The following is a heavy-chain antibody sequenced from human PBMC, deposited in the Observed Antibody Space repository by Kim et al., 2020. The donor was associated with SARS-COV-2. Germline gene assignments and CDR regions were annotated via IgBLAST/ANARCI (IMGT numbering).Heavy chain of an antibody. V-gene: IGHV4-34*01. J-gene: IGHJ6*02. CDR3: ARCKGGSGDIGYYGMDV. Sequence: LKSRVTIPVDTSKNQFSLKLSSVTAADTAVYYCARCKGGSGDIGYYGMDVWGQGTTVTVSS. D-gene: IGHD1-26*01.